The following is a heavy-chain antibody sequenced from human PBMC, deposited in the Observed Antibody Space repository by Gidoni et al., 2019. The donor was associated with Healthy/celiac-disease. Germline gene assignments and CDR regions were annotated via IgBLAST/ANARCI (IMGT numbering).Heavy chain of an antibody. CDR2: IYWDDDK. J-gene: IGHJ5*02. Sequence: QITLKESGPTLVKPTQTLTLTCTFSGFSLSTSGVGVGWISQPPGKALEWLALIYWDDDKRYSPSLKSRLTITKDTSKNQVVLTMTNMDPVDTATYYCAHRPILEMATTVWFDPWGQGTLVTVSS. CDR3: AHRPILEMATTVWFDP. D-gene: IGHD5-12*01. CDR1: GFSLSTSGVG. V-gene: IGHV2-5*02.